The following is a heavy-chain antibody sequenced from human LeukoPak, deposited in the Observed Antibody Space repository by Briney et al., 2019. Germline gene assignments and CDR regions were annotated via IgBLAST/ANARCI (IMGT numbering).Heavy chain of an antibody. CDR2: ISGDGSTT. CDR1: GFTFDDYG. Sequence: PGGSLRLSCAASGFTFDDYGMSWVRQAPGKGLVWVSRISGDGSTTNYAESVKGRFTISRDNAKNTLYLQMNSLRAEDTAVYYCARELPFDYWGQGTLVTVSS. V-gene: IGHV3-74*01. CDR3: ARELPFDY. J-gene: IGHJ4*02.